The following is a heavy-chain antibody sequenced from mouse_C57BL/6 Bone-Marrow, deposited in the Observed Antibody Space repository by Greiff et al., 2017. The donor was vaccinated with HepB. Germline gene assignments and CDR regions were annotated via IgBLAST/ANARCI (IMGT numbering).Heavy chain of an antibody. D-gene: IGHD2-1*01. CDR3: ARDIYYGNYSYAMDY. V-gene: IGHV7-1*01. J-gene: IGHJ4*01. CDR1: GFTFSDFY. Sequence: EVQVVESGGGLVQSGRSLRLSCATSGFTFSDFYMEWVRQAPGKGLEWIAASRNKANDYTTEYSASVKGRFIVSRDTSQSILYLQMNALRAEDTAIYYCARDIYYGNYSYAMDYWGQGTSVTVSS. CDR2: SRNKANDYTT.